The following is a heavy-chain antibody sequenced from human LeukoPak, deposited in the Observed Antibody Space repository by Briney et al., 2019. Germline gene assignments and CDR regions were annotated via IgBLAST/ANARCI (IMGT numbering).Heavy chain of an antibody. CDR2: ISYDGSNK. V-gene: IGHV3-30*18. J-gene: IGHJ6*04. CDR1: GFTFSSYG. D-gene: IGHD3-10*01. CDR3: AKDDGSGSSHYYYGMDV. Sequence: GRSLRLSCAASGFTFSSYGMHWVRQAPGKGLEWLAVISYDGSNKYYADSVKGRFTISRDNSKNTLYLQMNSLRAEDTAVYYCAKDDGSGSSHYYYGMDVWGKETTVIVSS.